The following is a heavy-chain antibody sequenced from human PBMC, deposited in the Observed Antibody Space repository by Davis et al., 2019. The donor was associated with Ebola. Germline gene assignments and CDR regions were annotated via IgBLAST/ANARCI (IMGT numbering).Heavy chain of an antibody. CDR2: VYPGDSDT. Sequence: GESLKISCKASGYTFSDYWVGWVRQMPGKGLEGMGIVYPGDSDTRYSPSFQGQVTIPADKSISTAYLEWSSLKASDSAIYYCERHVLGVLPGDNYYYGLDVWGQGTTVTVSS. CDR3: ERHVLGVLPGDNYYYGLDV. CDR1: GYTFSDYW. J-gene: IGHJ6*02. V-gene: IGHV5-51*01. D-gene: IGHD3-16*01.